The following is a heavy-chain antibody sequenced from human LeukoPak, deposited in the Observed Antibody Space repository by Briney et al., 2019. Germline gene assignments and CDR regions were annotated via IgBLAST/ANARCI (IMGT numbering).Heavy chain of an antibody. Sequence: SETLSLTCTVSSYSISSGYYWGWIRQPPGKGLEWIGIIYHSGSTYYNPSLKSRVTISVDTSKNQFSLKLSSVTAADTAVYYCARDSDLSWVGVVVPAATAYWGQGTLVTVSS. CDR1: SYSISSGYY. CDR2: IYHSGST. J-gene: IGHJ4*02. CDR3: ARDSDLSWVGVVVPAATAY. V-gene: IGHV4-38-2*02. D-gene: IGHD2-2*01.